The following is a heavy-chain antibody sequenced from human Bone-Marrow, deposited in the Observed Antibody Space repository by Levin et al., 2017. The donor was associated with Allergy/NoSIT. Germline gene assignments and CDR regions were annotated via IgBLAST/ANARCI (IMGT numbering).Heavy chain of an antibody. V-gene: IGHV1-69*13. CDR3: ATSTGIAAAGTGWFDP. CDR1: GGTFSSYA. D-gene: IGHD6-13*01. Sequence: ASVKVSCKASGGTFSSYAISWVRQAPGQGLEWMGGIIPIFGTANYAQKFQGRVTITADESTSTAYMELSSLRSEDTAVYYCATSTGIAAAGTGWFDPWGQGTLVTVSS. CDR2: IIPIFGTA. J-gene: IGHJ5*02.